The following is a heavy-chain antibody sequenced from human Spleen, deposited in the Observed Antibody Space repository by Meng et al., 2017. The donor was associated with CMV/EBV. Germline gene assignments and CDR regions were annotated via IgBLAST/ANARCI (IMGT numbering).Heavy chain of an antibody. CDR1: EGTFTSYA. Sequence: SVKVSCKASEGTFTSYAIGWVRQAPGRGLEWIGGIIPISEVTNYAQKFRDRLIISVDRSTNTAYMELNNLRSEDTGMYYCARKDGDYRTIFGVAMDYGMDVWGQGTAVTVS. J-gene: IGHJ6*02. CDR2: IIPISEVT. V-gene: IGHV1-69*10. D-gene: IGHD2-21*01. CDR3: ARKDGDYRTIFGVAMDYGMDV.